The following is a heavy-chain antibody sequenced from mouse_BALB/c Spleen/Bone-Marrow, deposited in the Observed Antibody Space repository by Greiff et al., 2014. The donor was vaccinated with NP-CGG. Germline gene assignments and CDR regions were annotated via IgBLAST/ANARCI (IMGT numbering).Heavy chain of an antibody. J-gene: IGHJ4*01. Sequence: SGPELVKPGASVKISCTGSGYAFSSSWMNWVKQRPGQGLEWIGRIYPGDGDTNSNGRFKGKATLTADRSSNTAYMQLSSLTSVDSAVYFCARSAYYGSSYGAMDYWGQGTSVTVSS. D-gene: IGHD1-1*01. CDR1: GYAFSSSW. V-gene: IGHV1-82*01. CDR2: IYPGDGDT. CDR3: ARSAYYGSSYGAMDY.